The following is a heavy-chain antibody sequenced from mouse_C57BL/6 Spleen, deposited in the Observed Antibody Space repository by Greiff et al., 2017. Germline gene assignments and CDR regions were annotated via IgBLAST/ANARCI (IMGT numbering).Heavy chain of an antibody. V-gene: IGHV5-17*01. CDR2: ISSGSSTI. J-gene: IGHJ3*01. Sequence: EVQLVESGGGLVKPGGSLKLSCAASGFTFSDYGMHWVRQAPEKGLEWVAYISSGSSTIYYADTVKGRFTFSRDNAKNTLFLQMPSLRSEDTAMYYCARDDYDVGFSDWGQGTLVTVSA. CDR1: GFTFSDYG. D-gene: IGHD2-4*01. CDR3: ARDDYDVGFSD.